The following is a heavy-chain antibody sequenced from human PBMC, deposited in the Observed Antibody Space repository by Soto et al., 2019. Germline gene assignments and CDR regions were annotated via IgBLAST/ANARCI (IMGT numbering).Heavy chain of an antibody. CDR3: VRESVASGPNYFDT. V-gene: IGHV4-30-2*06. CDR2: IYHSGST. J-gene: IGHJ5*02. D-gene: IGHD6-6*01. CDR1: GGTITSGRSS. Sequence: QLQLQESGSGLVKPSQTLSLTCSVSGGTITSGRSSWNWIRQSPGKGLGWIAYIYHSGSTYYNPSLKSRVTISVDRSENQFSLKLTSVTAADTAVYYCVRESVASGPNYFDTWGPGTLVTVSS.